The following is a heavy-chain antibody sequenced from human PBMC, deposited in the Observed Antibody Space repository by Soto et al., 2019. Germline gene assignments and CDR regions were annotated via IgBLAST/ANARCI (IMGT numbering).Heavy chain of an antibody. Sequence: GLNLRSQYCAGFRTQPGKGLEWIGEINHSGCTNYNPSLKSRVTISVDTSKNQFSLKLSSVTAADTAVYYCARGRGGSVVYARRRGLDYWGQGNLV. CDR1: GLNLRSQY. V-gene: IGHV4-34*01. D-gene: IGHD2-8*02. J-gene: IGHJ4*02. CDR3: ARGRGGSVVYARRRGLDY. CDR2: INHSGCT.